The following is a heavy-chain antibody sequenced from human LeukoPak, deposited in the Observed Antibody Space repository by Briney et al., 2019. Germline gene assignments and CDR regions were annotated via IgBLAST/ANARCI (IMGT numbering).Heavy chain of an antibody. CDR2: IWYDGSNK. CDR1: GFTFSSYG. D-gene: IGHD2/OR15-2a*01. V-gene: IGHV3-33*08. CDR3: ARVYLWPSDAFDI. Sequence: PGGSLRLSCAAPGFTFSSYGMHWVRQAPGKGLEWVAVIWYDGSNKYYADSVKGRFTISRDNSKNTLYLQMNSLRAEDTAVYYCARVYLWPSDAFDIWGQGTMVTVSS. J-gene: IGHJ3*02.